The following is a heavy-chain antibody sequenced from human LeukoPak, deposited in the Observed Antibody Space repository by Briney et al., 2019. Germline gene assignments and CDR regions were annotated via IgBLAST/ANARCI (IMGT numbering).Heavy chain of an antibody. D-gene: IGHD3-9*01. CDR3: SRGLDSIKLGY. Sequence: SQTLSLTCTVSGASFNSDDQYWHWLRQSPGTGLEWIASIHPSGILYNNPPLESRVTMSRGTSKNQLSINLNSVAAADTAVYFCSRGLDSIKLGYWGQGILVTVSS. CDR2: IHPSGIL. V-gene: IGHV4-31*03. CDR1: GASFNSDDQY. J-gene: IGHJ4*02.